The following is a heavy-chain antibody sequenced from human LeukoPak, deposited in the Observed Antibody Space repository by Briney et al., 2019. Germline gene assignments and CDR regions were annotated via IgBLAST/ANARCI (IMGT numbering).Heavy chain of an antibody. J-gene: IGHJ4*02. V-gene: IGHV3-23*01. D-gene: IGHD5-12*01. CDR3: AKAAGGYHLASFDC. CDR1: GFTFNNYA. CDR2: IHGSDDVGT. Sequence: GGSLRLSCAASGFTFNNYAMSWVRLAPGKGREWVSSIHGSDDVGTYYAGSVRGRFTISRDNSKDTLYLPMNSLRADDSAVYYCAKAAGGYHLASFDCWGQGTLVTVSS.